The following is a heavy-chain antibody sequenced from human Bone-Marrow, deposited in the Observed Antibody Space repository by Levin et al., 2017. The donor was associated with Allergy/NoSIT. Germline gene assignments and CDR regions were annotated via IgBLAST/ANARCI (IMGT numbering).Heavy chain of an antibody. CDR1: GFALSATS. CDR3: GINTRYFYGAGTYSPSDY. D-gene: IGHD3-10*01. CDR2: FDPEDSET. J-gene: IGHJ4*02. V-gene: IGHV1-24*01. Sequence: ASVKVSCKVSGFALSATSMHWVRQAPGKGLEWMGGFDPEDSETVYSQDFQGRVTVTEDTATDTAYMELTGLTYEDTAIYYCGINTRYFYGAGTYSPSDYWGQGTLVTVSS.